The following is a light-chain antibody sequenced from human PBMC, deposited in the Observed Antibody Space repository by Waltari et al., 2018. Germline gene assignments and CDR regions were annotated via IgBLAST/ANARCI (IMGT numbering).Light chain of an antibody. CDR1: KLGNKY. CDR2: QDN. V-gene: IGLV3-1*01. CDR3: QTWDGSTVV. J-gene: IGLJ3*02. Sequence: SFELTQPPSLSVSPGQPASITCSGDKLGNKYAYWYQQKAGQSPVMVIYQDNKRPAGIPERFSGSNSGSTATLKISGSQAMDEADYYCQTWDGSTVVFGGGTKLTVL.